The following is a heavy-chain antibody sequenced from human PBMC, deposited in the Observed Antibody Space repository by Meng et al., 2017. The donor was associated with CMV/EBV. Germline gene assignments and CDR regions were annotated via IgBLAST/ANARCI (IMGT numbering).Heavy chain of an antibody. CDR2: IYYSGST. CDR3: ASGGTRWFVPFGY. CDR1: GGSVSSGSYY. Sequence: SETLSLTCTVSGGSVSSGSYYWSWIRQPPGKGLEWIGYIYYSGSTNYNPSLKSRVTISVDTSKNQFSLKLSSVTAADTAVYYCASGGTRWFVPFGYWGLGTLVTVSS. V-gene: IGHV4-61*01. J-gene: IGHJ4*02. D-gene: IGHD3-10*01.